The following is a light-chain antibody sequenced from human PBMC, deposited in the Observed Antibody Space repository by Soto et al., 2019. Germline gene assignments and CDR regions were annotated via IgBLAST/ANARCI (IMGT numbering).Light chain of an antibody. V-gene: IGKV3-15*01. CDR1: QSVSDN. CDR3: QKENPWPPSGT. J-gene: IGKJ1*01. CDR2: DAS. Sequence: EIGMAQSPPALSVYPKERATRSCRAIQSVSDNLAWYQQKPGQAPSLIIYDASTRATGVPGRFSGSGSGPDFTLAISSLQREACGLYYRQKENPWPPSGTFAEGTKVDIK.